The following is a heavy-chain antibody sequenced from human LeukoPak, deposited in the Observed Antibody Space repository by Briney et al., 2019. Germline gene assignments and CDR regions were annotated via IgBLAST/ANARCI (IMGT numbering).Heavy chain of an antibody. CDR2: IYASGST. D-gene: IGHD3-3*01. CDR3: AREEYGFWSGYSDY. Sequence: PSETLSLTCTVSGGSISSYYWSWIRQPAGKGLQWIGRIYASGSTNYNPSLTSRVTMSVDTSKNQFSLKLSSVTAADTAVYYCAREEYGFWSGYSDYWGQGTVVTVSS. CDR1: GGSISSYY. V-gene: IGHV4-4*07. J-gene: IGHJ4*02.